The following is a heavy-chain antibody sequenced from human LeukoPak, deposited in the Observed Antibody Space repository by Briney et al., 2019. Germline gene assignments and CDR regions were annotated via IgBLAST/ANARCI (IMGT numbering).Heavy chain of an antibody. CDR3: AKDSSGWSFDY. Sequence: PGGSLRLSCAASGFTFSSYAMSWVRQAPAKGLEWVSAISGSGGSSYYADSVKGRFTISRDNSRNTLYQQMNSLRADDTAVYYCAKDSSGWSFDYWGQGTLVTVST. CDR2: ISGSGGSS. J-gene: IGHJ4*02. D-gene: IGHD6-19*01. CDR1: GFTFSSYA. V-gene: IGHV3-23*01.